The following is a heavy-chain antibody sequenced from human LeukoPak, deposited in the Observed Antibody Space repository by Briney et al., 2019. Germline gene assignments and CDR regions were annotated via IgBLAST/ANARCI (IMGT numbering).Heavy chain of an antibody. CDR3: VSGSKWDF. D-gene: IGHD1-26*01. J-gene: IGHJ4*02. Sequence: ASVKVSCKASGYTFLGYYIHWVRQAPGQGFEWMGWINPQSGGTKYAQKLQGRVTMTRDTSISTAHMELSNLRSDDTAVYYCVSGSKWDFWGQGTLVTVSS. CDR1: GYTFLGYY. CDR2: INPQSGGT. V-gene: IGHV1-2*02.